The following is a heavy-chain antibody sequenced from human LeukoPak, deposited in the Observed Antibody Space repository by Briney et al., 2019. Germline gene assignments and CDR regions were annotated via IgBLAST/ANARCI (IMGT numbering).Heavy chain of an antibody. Sequence: SETLSLTCTVSGGSISSYYWSWIRRPAGKGLEWIGRIYTSGSTNYNPSLKSRVTMSVDTSKNQFSLKLSSVTAADTAVYYCARGSIAAAGTGVWFDPWGQGTLVTVSS. D-gene: IGHD6-13*01. CDR2: IYTSGST. CDR1: GGSISSYY. J-gene: IGHJ5*02. CDR3: ARGSIAAAGTGVWFDP. V-gene: IGHV4-4*07.